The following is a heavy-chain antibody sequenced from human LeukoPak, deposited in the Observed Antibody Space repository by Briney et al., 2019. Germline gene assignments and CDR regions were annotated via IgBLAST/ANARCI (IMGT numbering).Heavy chain of an antibody. CDR3: AASKYQLLYGFDY. CDR1: GDSINAYY. J-gene: IGHJ4*02. CDR2: IYYSGST. D-gene: IGHD2-2*02. V-gene: IGHV4-59*01. Sequence: SETLSLTCSVSGDSINAYYWNWIRQPPGKGLKWIGYIYYSGSTNYNPSLESRVTISVDTANNRFSLKLSSLTAADTAIYYCAASKYQLLYGFDYWGQGALVTVSS.